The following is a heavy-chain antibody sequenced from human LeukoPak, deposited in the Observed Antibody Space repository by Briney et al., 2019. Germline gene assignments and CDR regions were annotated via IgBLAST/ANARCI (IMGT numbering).Heavy chain of an antibody. V-gene: IGHV1-69*13. CDR1: GGTFSSYA. CDR2: IIPIFGTA. CDR3: ASRTGYGDYSYGMDV. Sequence: SVKVSCKASGGTFSSYAISWVRQAPGQGLEWMGGIIPIFGTANYAQQFQGRVTITADESTSTAYMELSSLRSEDTAVYYCASRTGYGDYSYGMDVWGQGTTVTVSS. D-gene: IGHD4-17*01. J-gene: IGHJ6*02.